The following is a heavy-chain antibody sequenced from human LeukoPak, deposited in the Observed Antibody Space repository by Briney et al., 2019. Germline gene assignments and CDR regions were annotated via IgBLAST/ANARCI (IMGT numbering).Heavy chain of an antibody. CDR2: IHYSGST. V-gene: IGHV4-39*01. D-gene: IGHD1-26*01. J-gene: IGHJ3*02. Sequence: SETLSLTCSVSGGSISSSSYYWGWIRQPPGKGLEWIGSIHYSGSTYYNTSLKSRVTISVDTSKNQFSLKLSSVTAADTAVYYCASAGIVGATGRRNDAFDIWGQGTMVAVFS. CDR3: ASAGIVGATGRRNDAFDI. CDR1: GGSISSSSYY.